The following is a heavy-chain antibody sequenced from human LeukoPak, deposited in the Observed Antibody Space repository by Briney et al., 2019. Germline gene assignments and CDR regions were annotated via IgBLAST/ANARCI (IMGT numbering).Heavy chain of an antibody. D-gene: IGHD2-15*01. V-gene: IGHV3-30-3*01. Sequence: PGRSLRLSCAASGFTFSSYAMHWVRQAPGKGLEWVAVISYDGSNKYYADSVKGRFTISRDNSKNTLYLQMNSLRAEDTAVYYCARDVVVAASGEYFQHWGQGTLVTVSS. J-gene: IGHJ1*01. CDR3: ARDVVVAASGEYFQH. CDR1: GFTFSSYA. CDR2: ISYDGSNK.